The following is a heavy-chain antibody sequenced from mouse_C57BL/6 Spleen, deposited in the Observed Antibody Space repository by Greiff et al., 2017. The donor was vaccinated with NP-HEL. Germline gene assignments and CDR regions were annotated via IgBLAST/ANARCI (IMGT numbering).Heavy chain of an antibody. Sequence: EVKVVESGEGLVKPGGSLKLSCAASGFTFSSYAMSWVRQTPEKRLEWVAYISSGGDYIYYADTVKGRFTISRDNARNTLYLQMSSLKSEDTAMYYCTRTELGRGGFAYWGQGTLVTVSA. J-gene: IGHJ3*01. CDR1: GFTFSSYA. V-gene: IGHV5-9-1*02. D-gene: IGHD4-1*01. CDR2: ISSGGDYI. CDR3: TRTELGRGGFAY.